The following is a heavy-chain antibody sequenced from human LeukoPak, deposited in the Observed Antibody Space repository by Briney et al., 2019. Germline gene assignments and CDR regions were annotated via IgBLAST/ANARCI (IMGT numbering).Heavy chain of an antibody. CDR1: GFTFSRYG. CDR3: AKDLEDEDSSGIAY. D-gene: IGHD6-25*01. Sequence: GGCLRLSCAAPGFTFSRYGMHWVPQAPGKGLEWGAFIRYDGGNKYYAESVKGRFTISRDNSKNTLYLQMNSLRAEDTAVYYCAKDLEDEDSSGIAYWGQGTLVTVSS. CDR2: IRYDGGNK. J-gene: IGHJ4*02. V-gene: IGHV3-30*02.